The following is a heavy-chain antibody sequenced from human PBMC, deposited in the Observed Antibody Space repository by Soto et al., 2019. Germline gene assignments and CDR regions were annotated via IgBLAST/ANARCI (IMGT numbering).Heavy chain of an antibody. CDR1: GYTFTSYG. D-gene: IGHD6-13*01. J-gene: IGHJ4*02. CDR2: ISVSNGNT. V-gene: IGHV1-18*01. Sequence: QVQLVQSGAEVKKPGASVKVSCKASGYTFTSYGISWVRQAPGHGLEWMGWISVSNGNTNYAQKFQGRVTLTTDTSTSTAYMELRSLRSDDTAVYYCARPATYSSSWTYDYWGQGTLVTVSS. CDR3: ARPATYSSSWTYDY.